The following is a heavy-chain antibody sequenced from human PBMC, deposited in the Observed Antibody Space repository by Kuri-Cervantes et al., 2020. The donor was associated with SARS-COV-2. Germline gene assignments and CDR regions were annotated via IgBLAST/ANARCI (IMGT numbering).Heavy chain of an antibody. Sequence: ASVKVSCKAPIYTSMNYGISWVRQAPGQGLEWLAIFSTSNGKTHYAQKFQGRVTLTTDTSTRTACMELRSLRSDDTAVYYCAKEYGLGTYSPWFDSWGQGTLVTVSS. D-gene: IGHD3-10*01. V-gene: IGHV1-18*01. CDR1: IYTSMNYG. CDR3: AKEYGLGTYSPWFDS. J-gene: IGHJ5*01. CDR2: FSTSNGKT.